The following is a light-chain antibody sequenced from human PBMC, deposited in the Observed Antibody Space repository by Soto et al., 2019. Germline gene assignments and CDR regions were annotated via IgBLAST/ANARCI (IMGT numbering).Light chain of an antibody. V-gene: IGKV3-20*01. CDR3: QQYGSSPPYT. J-gene: IGKJ2*01. CDR2: GAS. CDR1: QTVSSSY. Sequence: EIVLTQSPGILSLSTGERATLSCRASQTVSSSYLAWYQQKPGQPPRLLIYGASNRATGIPDRFSASGSKTDFTLTIRRLEPEDFAVYYCQQYGSSPPYTFGQGTKLEIK.